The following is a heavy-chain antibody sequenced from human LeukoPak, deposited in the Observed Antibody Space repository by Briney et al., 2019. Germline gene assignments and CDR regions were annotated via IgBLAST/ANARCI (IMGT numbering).Heavy chain of an antibody. CDR1: GGSISSSSSY. CDR2: IYYSGSS. D-gene: IGHD1-26*01. J-gene: IGHJ4*02. V-gene: IGHV4-39*02. Sequence: SETLSLTCSVSGGSISSSSSYWGWIRQPPGKGLEWIGSIYYSGSSFDNPALKSRVTISVDTSKNQFSLKLSSVTAADTAVYYCARETHSGSYPPYYFDYWGQGTLVTVSS. CDR3: ARETHSGSYPPYYFDY.